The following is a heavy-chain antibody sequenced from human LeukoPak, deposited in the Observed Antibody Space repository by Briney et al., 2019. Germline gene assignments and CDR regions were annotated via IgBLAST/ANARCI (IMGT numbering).Heavy chain of an antibody. CDR3: ARRVDYTTSSYFFEP. V-gene: IGHV4-59*08. CDR2: IYSRGGT. CDR1: GGSISSYY. Sequence: SETLSLTCTVSGGSISSYYWSWIRQPPGKGLEWIGYIYSRGGTNYNPSLKSRVTISIDTSKNQFSLKLTSVTAADTAVYYCARRVDYTTSSYFFEPWGQGALVTVSS. J-gene: IGHJ5*02. D-gene: IGHD2-2*02.